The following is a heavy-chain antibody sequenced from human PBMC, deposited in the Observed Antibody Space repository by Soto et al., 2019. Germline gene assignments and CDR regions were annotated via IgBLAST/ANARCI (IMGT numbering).Heavy chain of an antibody. CDR2: ISSSSSTI. CDR1: GFTFSSYS. V-gene: IGHV3-48*01. CDR3: ARDMPFVVVVAGHSCMDV. Sequence: PGGSLRLSCAASGFTFSSYSMNWVRQAPGKGLEWVSYISSSSSTIYYADSVKGRFTISRDNAKNSLYLQMNSLRAEDTAVYYCARDMPFVVVVAGHSCMDVWGQGTTVTVSS. J-gene: IGHJ6*02. D-gene: IGHD2-15*01.